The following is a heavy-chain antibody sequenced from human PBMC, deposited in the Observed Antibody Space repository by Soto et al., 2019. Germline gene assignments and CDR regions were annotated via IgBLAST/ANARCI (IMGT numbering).Heavy chain of an antibody. D-gene: IGHD2-8*01. J-gene: IGHJ5*01. V-gene: IGHV6-1*01. CDR2: TYYRTKWYN. Sequence: LQTLSLTCPISGDSVSTNGATWAWIRQSPSRGLEGLGRTYYRTKWYNDYAVSVKGRITINPDTSNNQLSLQLNSVTPDDTAVYYCARLIGNSWLDSWGQGTLVTVSS. CDR1: GDSVSTNGAT. CDR3: ARLIGNSWLDS.